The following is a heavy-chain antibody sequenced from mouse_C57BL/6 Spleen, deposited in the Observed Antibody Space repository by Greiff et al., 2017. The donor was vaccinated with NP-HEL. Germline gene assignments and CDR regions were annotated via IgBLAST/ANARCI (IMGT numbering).Heavy chain of an antibody. CDR3: ARKRDYYGTDYAMDY. D-gene: IGHD1-1*01. Sequence: VQRVESGPGLVQPSQSLSITCTVSGFSLTSYGVHWVRQSPGKGLEWLGVIWSGGSTDYNAAFISRLSISKDNSKSQVFFKMNSLQADDTAIYYCARKRDYYGTDYAMDYWGQGTSVTVSS. V-gene: IGHV2-2*01. J-gene: IGHJ4*01. CDR1: GFSLTSYG. CDR2: IWSGGST.